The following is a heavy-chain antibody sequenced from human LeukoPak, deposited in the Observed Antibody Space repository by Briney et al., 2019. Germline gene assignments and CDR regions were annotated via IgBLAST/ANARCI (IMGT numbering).Heavy chain of an antibody. V-gene: IGHV1-18*01. D-gene: IGHD1-26*01. Sequence: ASVKVSCKASGYTFTSYGISWVRQAPGQGLEWMGWISAYNGNTNYAQKLQGGVTMTTDTSTSTAYMELRSLRSDDTAVYYCATSRGGEWELHWFDPWGQGTLVTVSS. CDR1: GYTFTSYG. CDR3: ATSRGGEWELHWFDP. J-gene: IGHJ5*02. CDR2: ISAYNGNT.